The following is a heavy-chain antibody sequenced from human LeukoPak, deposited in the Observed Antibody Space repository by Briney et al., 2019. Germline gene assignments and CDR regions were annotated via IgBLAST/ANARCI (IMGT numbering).Heavy chain of an antibody. D-gene: IGHD3-16*02. Sequence: SETLSLTCAVYGGSFSGYYWSWIRQPPGKGLEWIGEINHSGSTNYNPSLKSRVTISVDTSKNQFSLKLTSVTAADTAVYYCERGLEYYDYVWGSYRYRSRGDFDYWGQGTLVTVSS. CDR2: INHSGST. V-gene: IGHV4-34*01. CDR3: ERGLEYYDYVWGSYRYRSRGDFDY. CDR1: GGSFSGYY. J-gene: IGHJ4*02.